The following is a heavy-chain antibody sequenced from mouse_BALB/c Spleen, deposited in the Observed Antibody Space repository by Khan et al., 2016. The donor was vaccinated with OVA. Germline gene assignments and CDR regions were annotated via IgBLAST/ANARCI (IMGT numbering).Heavy chain of an antibody. V-gene: IGHV1-9*01. D-gene: IGHD4-1*01. CDR3: APNWFWFAY. Sequence: QVQLKQSGDELMKPGASVKISCKATGYTFSNYWIEWLKQRPGHGLEWIGEILPGSGNTNYNEKFKGKATFTADTSSNTAYMQLSSLTSEDSAVXYCAPNWFWFAYWGQGTLVTVSA. CDR2: ILPGSGNT. CDR1: GYTFSNYW. J-gene: IGHJ3*01.